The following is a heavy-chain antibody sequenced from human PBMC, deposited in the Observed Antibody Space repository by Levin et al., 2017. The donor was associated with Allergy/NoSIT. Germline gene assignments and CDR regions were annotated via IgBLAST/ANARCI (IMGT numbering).Heavy chain of an antibody. Sequence: SETLSLTCAVYGGSFSGYYWSWIRQPPGKGLEWIGEINHSGSTNYNPSLKSRVTISVDTSKNQFSLKLSSVTAADTAVYYCARVRVVVVAATTVLGMDGWGQGTTVTVSS. CDR1: GGSFSGYY. D-gene: IGHD2-15*01. CDR2: INHSGST. V-gene: IGHV4-34*01. CDR3: ARVRVVVVAATTVLGMDG. J-gene: IGHJ6*02.